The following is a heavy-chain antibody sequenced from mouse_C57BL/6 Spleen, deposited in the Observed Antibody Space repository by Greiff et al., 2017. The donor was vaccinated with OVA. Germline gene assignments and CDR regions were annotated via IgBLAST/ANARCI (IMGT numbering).Heavy chain of an antibody. CDR3: ASPIYYGNYEGYFDV. J-gene: IGHJ1*03. Sequence: VQLQQPGAELVKPGASVKLSCKASGYTFTSYWMHWVKQRPGRGLEWIGRIDPNSGGTKYNEKFKSKATLTVDKPSSTAYMQLSSLTSEDSAVYYCASPIYYGNYEGYFDVWGTGTTVTVSS. D-gene: IGHD2-1*01. CDR2: IDPNSGGT. CDR1: GYTFTSYW. V-gene: IGHV1-72*01.